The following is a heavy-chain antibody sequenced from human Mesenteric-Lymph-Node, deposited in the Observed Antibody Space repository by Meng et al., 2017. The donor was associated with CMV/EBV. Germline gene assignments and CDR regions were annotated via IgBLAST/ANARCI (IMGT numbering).Heavy chain of an antibody. Sequence: GESLKISCAASGFTISSYDMNWVRQAPGKGLEWVSYIGPSGSTTYNEESVKSRFTISRDNAKNSLYLQLYSLTADDTAVYYCARVRGTGVGDDCLDFWGQGTTVTVSS. D-gene: IGHD1-26*01. V-gene: IGHV3-48*03. J-gene: IGHJ6*02. CDR3: ARVRGTGVGDDCLDF. CDR1: GFTISSYD. CDR2: IGPSGSTT.